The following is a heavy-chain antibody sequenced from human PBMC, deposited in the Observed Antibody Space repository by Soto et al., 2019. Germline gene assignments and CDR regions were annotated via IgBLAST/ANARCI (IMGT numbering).Heavy chain of an antibody. D-gene: IGHD2-2*01. J-gene: IGHJ4*02. CDR2: IDGDGSDT. CDR1: GFTFSTYW. CDR3: TRSITGFSYADS. Sequence: EVQLVESGGVLVQPGGSLRLSCAASGFTFSTYWMHWVRQAPGKGLVWVSRIDGDGSDTVYADSMKGRFTISRDNAKNTLYLQMNSLRAEDTAVYYCTRSITGFSYADSWGRGTLVTVSS. V-gene: IGHV3-74*01.